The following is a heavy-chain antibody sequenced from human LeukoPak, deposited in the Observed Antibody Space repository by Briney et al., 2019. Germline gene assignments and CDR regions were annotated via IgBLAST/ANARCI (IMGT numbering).Heavy chain of an antibody. J-gene: IGHJ4*02. CDR1: GFTYTTYA. V-gene: IGHV3-30*04. Sequence: GGSLRLSCAASGFTYTTYAMHWVRQAPGKGLEWVAVISDDGSNKYYADSVKGRFTISRDNSKNTLYLQMNSLRAEDMAVYYCAKDMQEYQPGYWGQGTLVTVSS. CDR3: AKDMQEYQPGY. CDR2: ISDDGSNK. D-gene: IGHD2-2*01.